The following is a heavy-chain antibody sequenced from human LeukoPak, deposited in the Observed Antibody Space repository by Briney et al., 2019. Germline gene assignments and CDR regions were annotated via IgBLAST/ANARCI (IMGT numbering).Heavy chain of an antibody. CDR2: MNPNSGNT. D-gene: IGHD6-25*01. V-gene: IGHV1-8*03. CDR3: ARALGFRVTAAERAPWPPKRFDI. J-gene: IGHJ3*02. Sequence: GASVKVSCKASGYTFTSYDINWVRQATGQGLEWMGWMNPNSGNTGYAQKFQGRVTITRNTSISTAYMELSSLRSGDTAVYYCARALGFRVTAAERAPWPPKRFDIWGQGTMVTVSS. CDR1: GYTFTSYD.